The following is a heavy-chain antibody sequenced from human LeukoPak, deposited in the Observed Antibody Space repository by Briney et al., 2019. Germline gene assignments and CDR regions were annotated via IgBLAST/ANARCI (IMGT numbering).Heavy chain of an antibody. CDR2: TNTNTGNP. J-gene: IGHJ5*02. Sequence: ASLKVSCKASGDTFTSYAMNSVRHAPGHGLERRGWTNTNTGNPTYTQSFTGRVVFFLDTSASTAYLQISSLKAEDTAVYFCAQPYYYGSGSPNWFDPWGQGTLVTVSS. V-gene: IGHV7-4-1*02. CDR1: GDTFTSYA. CDR3: AQPYYYGSGSPNWFDP. D-gene: IGHD3-10*01.